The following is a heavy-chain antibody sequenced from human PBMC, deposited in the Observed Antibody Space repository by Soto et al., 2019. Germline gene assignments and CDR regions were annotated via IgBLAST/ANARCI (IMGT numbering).Heavy chain of an antibody. D-gene: IGHD3-9*01. CDR3: ARGSRDDILTGYYYYYYYGMDV. CDR2: IIPIFGTA. Sequence: ASVKVSCKASGGTFSSYAISWVRQAPGQGLEWMGGIIPIFGTANYAQKFQGRVTITADKSTSTAYMELSSLRSEDTAVYYCARGSRDDILTGYYYYYYYGMDVWGQGTTVT. J-gene: IGHJ6*02. CDR1: GGTFSSYA. V-gene: IGHV1-69*06.